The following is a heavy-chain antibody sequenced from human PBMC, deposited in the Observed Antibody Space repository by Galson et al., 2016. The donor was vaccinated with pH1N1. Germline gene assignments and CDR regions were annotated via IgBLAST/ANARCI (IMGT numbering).Heavy chain of an antibody. CDR1: GYSFTNYW. D-gene: IGHD1-1*01. V-gene: IGHV5-51*01. J-gene: IGHJ4*02. CDR2: IYPGDSDT. CDR3: ARGYKWNDEGQSAY. Sequence: QSGAEVKKPGESLKISCRGSGYSFTNYWIAWVRQMPGKGLEWVGIIYPGDSDTRYSPSFQGRVTVSADKSITTAYLQWSSLKASDTAMYFCARGYKWNDEGQSAYWGQGTLVTVSS.